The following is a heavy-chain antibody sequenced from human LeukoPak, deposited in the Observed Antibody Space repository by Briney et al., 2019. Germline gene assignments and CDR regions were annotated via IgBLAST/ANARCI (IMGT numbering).Heavy chain of an antibody. V-gene: IGHV1-69*05. Sequence: ASVKVSCKASGGTFSSYAISWVRQAPGQGLEWMGGIIPIFGTANYAQKFQGRVTITTDESTSTAYMELSSLRSEETAVYYCARTLGIAAAGTLGVWGQGTLVTVSS. J-gene: IGHJ4*02. CDR1: GGTFSSYA. D-gene: IGHD6-13*01. CDR2: IIPIFGTA. CDR3: ARTLGIAAAGTLGV.